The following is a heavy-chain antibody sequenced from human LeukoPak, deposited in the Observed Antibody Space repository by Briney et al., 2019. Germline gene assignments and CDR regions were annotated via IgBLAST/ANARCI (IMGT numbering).Heavy chain of an antibody. Sequence: SQTLSLTCAISGDSVSSISVAWNWIRQSLSRGLEWLGRTYYRSKRYYEYAVSVKSRINISPDTSKNQFSLQLTSVTPEDTAVYYCSLARSEYHYGMDVWGQGTTVTVSS. CDR3: SLARSEYHYGMDV. CDR2: TYYRSKRYY. J-gene: IGHJ6*02. V-gene: IGHV6-1*01. CDR1: GDSVSSISVA.